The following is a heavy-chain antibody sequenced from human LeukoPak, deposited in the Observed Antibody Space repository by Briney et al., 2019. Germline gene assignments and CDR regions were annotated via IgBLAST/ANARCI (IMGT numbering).Heavy chain of an antibody. CDR2: IKQDGSEK. J-gene: IGHJ5*02. V-gene: IGHV3-7*01. Sequence: GGSLRLSCAASGFTFSSYWMSWVRQAPGKGLEWVASIKQDGSEKYYVDSVKGRFTISRDNAKNSLYLQMISLRAEDTALYYCARAPGEGWFDPWGQGTLVTVSS. D-gene: IGHD4-17*01. CDR3: ARAPGEGWFDP. CDR1: GFTFSSYW.